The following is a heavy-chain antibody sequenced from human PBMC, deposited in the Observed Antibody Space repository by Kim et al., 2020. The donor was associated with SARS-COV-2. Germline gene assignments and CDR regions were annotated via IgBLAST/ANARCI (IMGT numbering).Heavy chain of an antibody. CDR2: ISWDGGRT. D-gene: IGHD5-12*01. V-gene: IGHV3-43*01. Sequence: GGSLRLSCAASGFTFDDYTMHWVRQAPGKGLEWVSLISWDGGRTYYADSVKGRFTISRDNSKNSLYLQMNSLRTEDTALYYCAKEGGGWLQHYFDYWGQGTLVTVSS. J-gene: IGHJ4*02. CDR3: AKEGGGWLQHYFDY. CDR1: GFTFDDYT.